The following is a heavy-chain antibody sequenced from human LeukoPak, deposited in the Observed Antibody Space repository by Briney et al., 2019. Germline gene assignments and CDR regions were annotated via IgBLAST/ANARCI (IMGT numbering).Heavy chain of an antibody. CDR1: GFTFSSYW. V-gene: IGHV3-74*01. CDR2: INNDGSNT. CDR3: ARDRPHNWFDP. J-gene: IGHJ5*02. D-gene: IGHD6-6*01. Sequence: GGSLRLSCEASGFTFSSYWMHWVRQAPGKGLVWVSRINNDGSNTIYADSVKGRFTVSRDNAKNTLYLQMNSLRVEDTAVYYCARDRPHNWFDPWGQGTPVTVPS.